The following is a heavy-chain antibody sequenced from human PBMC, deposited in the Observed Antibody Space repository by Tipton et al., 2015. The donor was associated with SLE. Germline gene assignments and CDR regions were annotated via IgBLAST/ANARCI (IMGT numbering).Heavy chain of an antibody. D-gene: IGHD4-11*01. CDR2: IHTSGNT. CDR3: ARDLPGETTGQFDY. J-gene: IGHJ4*02. V-gene: IGHV4-4*07. Sequence: LRLSCTVSGDSIVFYYWSWIRQPAGKGLEWIGRIHTSGNTNYNPSLKRRVTMSLETSKNQFSLRLNSVTAADTAVYYCARDLPGETTGQFDYWGQGTLVTVSS. CDR1: GDSIVFYY.